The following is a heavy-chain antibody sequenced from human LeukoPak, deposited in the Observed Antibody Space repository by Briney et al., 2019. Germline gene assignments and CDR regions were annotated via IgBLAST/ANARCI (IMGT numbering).Heavy chain of an antibody. CDR2: INPNSGGT. V-gene: IGHV1-2*02. CDR3: ARVRYSGSHLLDY. CDR1: GYTFTGYY. D-gene: IGHD1-26*01. Sequence: GASVKVSCKASGYTFTGYYMHWVRQAPGQGLEWMGWINPNSGGTNYAQKFQGRVTMTRDTSISTAYMELSGLRSDDTAVYYCARVRYSGSHLLDYWGQGTLVTVSS. J-gene: IGHJ4*02.